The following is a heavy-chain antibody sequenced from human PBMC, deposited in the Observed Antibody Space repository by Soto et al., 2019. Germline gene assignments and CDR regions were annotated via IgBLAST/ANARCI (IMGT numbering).Heavy chain of an antibody. CDR2: ISFSSSPI. CDR1: GFSFSSYS. J-gene: IGHJ4*02. Sequence: GGSLRLSCAASGFSFSSYSMNWVRQAPGKGLEWVSYISFSSSPIYYADSVKGRFTISRDNAKNSLYLQMNSLRDEDTAVYYCARDFSASGTYYNVFDYWGQGTLVTVSS. V-gene: IGHV3-48*02. CDR3: ARDFSASGTYYNVFDY. D-gene: IGHD3-10*01.